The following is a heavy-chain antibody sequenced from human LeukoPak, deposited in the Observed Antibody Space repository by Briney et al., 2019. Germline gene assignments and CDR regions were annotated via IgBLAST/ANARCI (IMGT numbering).Heavy chain of an antibody. Sequence: GSLRLSCAGSGFSFSGNTMSWVRQAPGRGLEWVSAISNNGGRTDYADFVKGRFTISRDNSKSTLYLHMDSLRAEDTAVYYCARDEDTSALSEYWGQGTLVTVSS. V-gene: IGHV3-23*01. CDR1: GFSFSGNT. CDR3: ARDEDTSALSEY. D-gene: IGHD2/OR15-2a*01. CDR2: ISNNGGRT. J-gene: IGHJ4*02.